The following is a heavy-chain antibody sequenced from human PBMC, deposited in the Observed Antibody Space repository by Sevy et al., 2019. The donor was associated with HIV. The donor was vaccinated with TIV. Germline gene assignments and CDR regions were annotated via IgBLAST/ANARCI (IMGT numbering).Heavy chain of an antibody. CDR2: IFHSGDS. J-gene: IGHJ5*02. V-gene: IGHV4-59*12. Sequence: SETPSLSCSVSGASITGYYWSWIRQPPGKGLEGIGYIFHSGDSNYNPSLKSRVAMSVDTSKNQFSLRLASVSAADTAVYYCARDHLSQGLDPWGQGILVTVSS. CDR3: ARDHLSQGLDP. CDR1: GASITGYY. D-gene: IGHD3-3*02.